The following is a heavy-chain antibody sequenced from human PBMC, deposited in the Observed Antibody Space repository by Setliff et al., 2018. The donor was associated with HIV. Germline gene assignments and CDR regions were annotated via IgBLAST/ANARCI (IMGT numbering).Heavy chain of an antibody. CDR2: ISSGGHTV. Sequence: GESLKISCSTSGFDFSSYEMNWVRQAPGKGLEWVSYISSGGHTVYHADSVKGRFTISRDNAKNSLSLQMDGLRAEDTAIYYCARLNWGPWGPGTLVTVSS. J-gene: IGHJ5*02. CDR3: ARLNWGP. V-gene: IGHV3-48*03. CDR1: GFDFSSYE. D-gene: IGHD7-27*01.